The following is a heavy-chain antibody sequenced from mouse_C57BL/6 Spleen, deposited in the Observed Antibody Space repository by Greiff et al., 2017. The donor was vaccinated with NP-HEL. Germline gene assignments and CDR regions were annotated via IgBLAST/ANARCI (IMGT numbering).Heavy chain of an antibody. D-gene: IGHD2-2*01. V-gene: IGHV3-6*01. CDR2: ISYDGSN. Sequence: DVQLQESGPGLVKPSQSLSLTCSVTGYSITSGYYWNWIRQFPGNKLEWMGYISYDGSNNYNPSLKNRISITRDTSKNQFFLKLNSVTTEDTATYYCAIYYGYEYYFDYWGQGTTLTVSS. CDR3: AIYYGYEYYFDY. CDR1: GYSITSGYY. J-gene: IGHJ2*01.